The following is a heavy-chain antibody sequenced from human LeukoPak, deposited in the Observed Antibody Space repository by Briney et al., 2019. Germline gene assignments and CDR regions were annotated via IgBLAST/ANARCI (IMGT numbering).Heavy chain of an antibody. Sequence: SGTLSLTCAVSGGSISSGNWWSWVRQPPGKGLEWIGEVNHSGSTNYNPSLKSRVTISVDTSKKQFSLKLSSVTAADTAVYYGARARIVGATTGFDPWGQGTLVTVSS. CDR2: VNHSGST. D-gene: IGHD1-26*01. CDR1: GGSISSGNW. CDR3: ARARIVGATTGFDP. V-gene: IGHV4-4*02. J-gene: IGHJ5*02.